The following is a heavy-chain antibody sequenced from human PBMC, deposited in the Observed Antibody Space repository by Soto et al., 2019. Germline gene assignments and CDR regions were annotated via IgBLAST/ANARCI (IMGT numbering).Heavy chain of an antibody. V-gene: IGHV1-69*02. CDR1: GGTFSSYT. CDR3: ANMSSSWPRGSWFDP. CDR2: IIPILGIA. J-gene: IGHJ5*02. Sequence: QVQLVQSGAEVKKPGSSVKVSCKASGGTFSSYTISWVRQAPGQGLEWMGRIIPILGIANYAQKFQGRVTITADKSTSTAYMELSSLRSEDTAVYYCANMSSSWPRGSWFDPWGQGTLVTVSS. D-gene: IGHD6-13*01.